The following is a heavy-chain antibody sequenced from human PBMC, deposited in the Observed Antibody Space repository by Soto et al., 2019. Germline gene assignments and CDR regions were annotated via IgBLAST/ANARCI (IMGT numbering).Heavy chain of an antibody. CDR2: IWYDGSNK. D-gene: IGHD5-12*01. CDR3: ARDLEQMATMPTKFDY. CDR1: GFTFSSYG. J-gene: IGHJ4*02. V-gene: IGHV3-33*01. Sequence: GGSLRLSCAASGFTFSSYGMHWVRQAPGKGLEWVAVIWYDGSNKYYADSVKGRFTISRDNSKNTLYLQMNSLRAEDTAVYYCARDLEQMATMPTKFDYWGQGTLVTVSS.